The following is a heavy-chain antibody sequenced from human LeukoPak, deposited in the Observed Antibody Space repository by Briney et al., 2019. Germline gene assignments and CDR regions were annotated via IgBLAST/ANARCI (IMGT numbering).Heavy chain of an antibody. CDR1: GGSVSSGSYY. CDR2: VYYTGNT. J-gene: IGHJ4*02. V-gene: IGHV4-61*01. D-gene: IGHD2-15*01. CDR3: ARDTGYCSGGSCYHNYFDY. Sequence: SETLSLTCTVSGGSVSSGSYYWRWIRQPPGKGLEWIGYVYYTGNTNFNPSLKSRVTISVDTSKNQFSLRLTSVTAADTAVYYCARDTGYCSGGSCYHNYFDYWGQGILVTVSS.